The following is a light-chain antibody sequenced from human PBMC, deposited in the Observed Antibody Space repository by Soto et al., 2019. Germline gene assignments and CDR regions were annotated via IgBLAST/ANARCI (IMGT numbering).Light chain of an antibody. V-gene: IGKV3-11*01. Sequence: EIVLTQSPVALSLSPGERATLSCRASQSVSNYLAWYQQKPGQAPRLLIYDASNRATGIPARFSGGGSGTDFTLIISSLEPEDFAVYYCQQRKNWQVTFGQGTRLAIK. CDR2: DAS. CDR3: QQRKNWQVT. J-gene: IGKJ5*01. CDR1: QSVSNY.